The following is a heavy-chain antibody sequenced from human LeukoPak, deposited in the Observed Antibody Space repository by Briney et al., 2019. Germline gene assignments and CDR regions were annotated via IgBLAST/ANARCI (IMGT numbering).Heavy chain of an antibody. V-gene: IGHV3-30-3*01. J-gene: IGHJ5*02. D-gene: IGHD3-10*01. Sequence: AGGSLRLSCAAPGFTFSSYAMPRVRQAPGKGLERVPVISYDGSNNYYADSVKGRFTISRDNSKNTLYLQMNSLRAEDTAVYYCARGRYYGSGSYYPTNWFDPWGQGTLVTVSS. CDR1: GFTFSSYA. CDR2: ISYDGSNN. CDR3: ARGRYYGSGSYYPTNWFDP.